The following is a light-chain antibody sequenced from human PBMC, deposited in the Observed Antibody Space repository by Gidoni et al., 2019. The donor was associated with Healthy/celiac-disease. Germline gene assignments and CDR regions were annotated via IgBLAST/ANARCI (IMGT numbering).Light chain of an antibody. CDR1: QSVSSY. Sequence: EIVLTQSPATLSLSPGERATLSVRASQSVSSYLAWYQQKPGQAPRLLIYDASNRATCIPARFSGSGSGTDFTLTISSLEPEDFAVYYCQQRSNWPPMYTFGQGTKLEIK. J-gene: IGKJ2*01. CDR2: DAS. CDR3: QQRSNWPPMYT. V-gene: IGKV3-11*01.